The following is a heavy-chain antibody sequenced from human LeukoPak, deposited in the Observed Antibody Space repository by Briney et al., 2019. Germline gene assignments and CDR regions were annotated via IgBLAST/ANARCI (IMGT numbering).Heavy chain of an antibody. D-gene: IGHD3-22*01. V-gene: IGHV1-8*01. CDR1: GYTFTSYD. CDR2: MNPNSGNT. Sequence: ASVKVSCKASGYTFTSYDINWVRQATGQGLEWMGWMNPNSGNTGYAQKFQGRVTMTRNTSISTAYMELSSLRSEDTAVYYCAKDNGDSSGYYYERYFQHWGQGTLVTVSS. CDR3: AKDNGDSSGYYYERYFQH. J-gene: IGHJ1*01.